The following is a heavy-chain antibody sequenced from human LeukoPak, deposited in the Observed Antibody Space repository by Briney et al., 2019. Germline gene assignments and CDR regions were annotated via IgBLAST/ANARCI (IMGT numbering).Heavy chain of an antibody. CDR1: GFTFGGYG. CDR2: IAYDGSRA. CDR3: TRYNNDHFDY. Sequence: PGRSLRLSCAGSGFTFGGYGMHWFRQTPGKGLEWVAVIAYDGSRAFYADSVKGRFTISRDNSKNTTSVQMDDLRAEDTAVYYCTRYNNDHFDYWGQGTLVTVSS. D-gene: IGHD1-14*01. V-gene: IGHV3-33*01. J-gene: IGHJ4*02.